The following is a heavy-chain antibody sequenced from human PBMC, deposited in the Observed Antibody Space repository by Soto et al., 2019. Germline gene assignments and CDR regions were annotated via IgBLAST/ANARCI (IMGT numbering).Heavy chain of an antibody. D-gene: IGHD2-15*01. J-gene: IGHJ4*02. CDR2: IYYSGST. Sequence: SETLSLTCTVSGGSISSYYWSWIRQPPGKGLEWIGYIYYSGSTNYNPSLRSRVTISVDTSKNQFSLKLSSVTASDTAVYYCARDGYCSGGSCFDYWGQGTLVTVSS. V-gene: IGHV4-59*01. CDR1: GGSISSYY. CDR3: ARDGYCSGGSCFDY.